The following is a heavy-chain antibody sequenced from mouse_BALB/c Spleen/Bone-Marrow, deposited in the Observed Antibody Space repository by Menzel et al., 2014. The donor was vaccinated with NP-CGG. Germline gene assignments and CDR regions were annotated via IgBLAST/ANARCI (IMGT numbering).Heavy chain of an antibody. D-gene: IGHD2-3*01. CDR2: ISSGGSYT. CDR1: GFTFSNYG. V-gene: IGHV5-6*01. J-gene: IGHJ4*01. CDR3: ARRDGGPMDY. Sequence: EVQLVESGGDLVKPGGSLKLSCAASGFTFSNYGMSWVRQTPDKRLEWVATISSGGSYTYYPDSVKGRLTISRDNAKNTLYLQMSSLKSEDTAMYYCARRDGGPMDYWGQGTSVTVSS.